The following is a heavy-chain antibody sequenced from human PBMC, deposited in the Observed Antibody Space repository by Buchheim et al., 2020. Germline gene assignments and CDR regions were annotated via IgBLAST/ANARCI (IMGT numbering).Heavy chain of an antibody. V-gene: IGHV1-69*02. CDR1: GGTFSRFT. Sequence: QVHVVQSGAEVKQPGSSVRVSCKASGGTFSRFTINWVRQAPGQGLEWMGGIITIVGIPNFAQKFQGRLTISADRSTSTAYMKLSSLRSEDTALYYCATYYSDNSGYSYEYWGQGTL. D-gene: IGHD3-22*01. CDR3: ATYYSDNSGYSYEY. CDR2: IITIVGIP. J-gene: IGHJ4*02.